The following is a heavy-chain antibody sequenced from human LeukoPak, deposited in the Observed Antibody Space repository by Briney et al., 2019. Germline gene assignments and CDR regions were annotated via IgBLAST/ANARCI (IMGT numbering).Heavy chain of an antibody. V-gene: IGHV3-48*03. Sequence: PGGSLRLSCAASGFTFSSYEMNWVRQAPGKGLEWVSYISSSGSTIYYADSVKGRFTISRDNAKNSLYLQMNSLRAEDTAVYYCARGTPGVLLWFGEGEPYFDYWGQGTLVTVSS. CDR1: GFTFSSYE. CDR2: ISSSGSTI. CDR3: ARGTPGVLLWFGEGEPYFDY. J-gene: IGHJ4*02. D-gene: IGHD3-10*01.